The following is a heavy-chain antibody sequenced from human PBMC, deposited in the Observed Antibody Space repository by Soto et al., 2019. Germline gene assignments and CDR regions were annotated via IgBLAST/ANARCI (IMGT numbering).Heavy chain of an antibody. CDR1: GFTFSSYA. Sequence: GGSLRLSCAASGFTFSSYAMSWVRQAPGKGLEWVSAISGSGGSTYYADSVKGRFTISRDNSKNTLYLQMNSLRAEDTAVYYCAKAVYGDYGSDYFAYWGQGTLVTVSS. V-gene: IGHV3-23*01. CDR3: AKAVYGDYGSDYFAY. CDR2: ISGSGGST. J-gene: IGHJ4*02. D-gene: IGHD4-17*01.